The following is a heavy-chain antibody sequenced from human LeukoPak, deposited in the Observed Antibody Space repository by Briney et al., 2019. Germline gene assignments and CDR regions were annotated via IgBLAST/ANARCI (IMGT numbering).Heavy chain of an antibody. D-gene: IGHD3-22*01. J-gene: IGHJ4*02. Sequence: ASVKVSCKASGYTFSSYYMFWVRQAPGQGLEWMGIINPSRGSTSYAQRFQGRVTMTKDMSTSTVYMELSSLRFEDTAFYYCASGGHIRVYDSNPYYGHYWGQGTLVTVSS. CDR3: ASGGHIRVYDSNPYYGHY. CDR2: INPSRGST. CDR1: GYTFSSYY. V-gene: IGHV1-46*01.